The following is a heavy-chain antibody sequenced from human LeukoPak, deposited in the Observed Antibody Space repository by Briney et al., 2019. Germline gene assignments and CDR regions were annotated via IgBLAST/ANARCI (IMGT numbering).Heavy chain of an antibody. D-gene: IGHD2-2*01. CDR2: ISSSSSYI. CDR3: ARERIVVVPAAPGPADAFDI. Sequence: GGSLRLSCAASGFTFSSYSMNWVRQAPGKGLEWVSSISSSSSYIYYADSVKGRFTISRDNAKNSLYLQTNSLRAEDTAVYYCARERIVVVPAAPGPADAFDIWGQGTMVTVSS. CDR1: GFTFSSYS. J-gene: IGHJ3*02. V-gene: IGHV3-21*01.